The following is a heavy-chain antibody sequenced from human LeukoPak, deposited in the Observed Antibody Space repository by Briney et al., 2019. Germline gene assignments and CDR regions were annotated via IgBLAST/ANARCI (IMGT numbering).Heavy chain of an antibody. CDR1: GFTVSSNY. Sequence: GGSLRLSCAASGFTVSSNYMSWVRQAPGKGLEWVSVIYSGGSTFYADSVKGRFSISRDNSKNTLYLQMNSLRAEDTAVYYCTARYCRSTSCYGEYFQRWGQGTLVTVSS. D-gene: IGHD2-2*01. V-gene: IGHV3-53*01. J-gene: IGHJ1*01. CDR2: IYSGGST. CDR3: TARYCRSTSCYGEYFQR.